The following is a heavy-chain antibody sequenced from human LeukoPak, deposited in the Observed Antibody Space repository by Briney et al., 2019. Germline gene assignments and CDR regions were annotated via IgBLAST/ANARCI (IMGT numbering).Heavy chain of an antibody. CDR3: AKDSDSGYGRLDY. CDR1: GFTFSSYG. CDR2: ISYDGSNR. Sequence: GGSLRLSCAASGFTFSSYGMHWVRQAPGKGLEWVAVISYDGSNRYYADSVKGRFTISRDNSKNTLYLQMNSLRAEDTAVYYCAKDSDSGYGRLDYWGQGTLVTVSS. V-gene: IGHV3-30*18. D-gene: IGHD5-12*01. J-gene: IGHJ4*02.